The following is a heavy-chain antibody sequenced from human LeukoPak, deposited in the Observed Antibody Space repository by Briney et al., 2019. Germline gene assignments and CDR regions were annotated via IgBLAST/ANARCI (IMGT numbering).Heavy chain of an antibody. V-gene: IGHV3-66*03. CDR3: AVENSRFRFDP. CDR1: GFTVSSNY. D-gene: IGHD2/OR15-2a*01. J-gene: IGHJ5*02. CDR2: IYSCGNT. Sequence: PGGSLRLSCAASGFTVSSNYMSWVRQAPGEGMEWVSVIYSCGNTYDADSVKGRFTISRDNSKNTLYLQMNSLRVEDTAVYYCAVENSRFRFDPWGQGTLVTVSS.